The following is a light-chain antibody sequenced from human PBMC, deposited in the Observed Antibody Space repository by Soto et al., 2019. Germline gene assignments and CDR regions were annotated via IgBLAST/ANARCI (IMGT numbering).Light chain of an antibody. CDR2: EDY. CDR3: GTWDGSLTAWV. Sequence: QSVLTQPPSVSAAPGQKVTISCSGSSSNIGIHYVSWYQQLPGTAPKLLIYEDYKRPAGVPDRFSGSKSGASATLGITGLQTGDEADYYCGTWDGSLTAWVFGGGTKDTVL. CDR1: SSNIGIHY. J-gene: IGLJ3*02. V-gene: IGLV1-51*02.